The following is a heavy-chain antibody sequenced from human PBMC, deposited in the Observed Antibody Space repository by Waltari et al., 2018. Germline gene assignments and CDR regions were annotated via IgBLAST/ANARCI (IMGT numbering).Heavy chain of an antibody. V-gene: IGHV4-39*01. CDR3: ARQGMFDP. CDR2: IYYSGRT. CDR1: GGSISSSSYY. Sequence: QLQLQESGPGLVKPSETLSLTCTVSGGSISSSSYYWGWIRQPPGKGLEWIGSIYYSGRTYYDPSLKSRVTISVDTSKNQFSLKLSSVTAADTAVYYCARQGMFDPWGQGTLVTVSS. D-gene: IGHD6-13*01. J-gene: IGHJ5*02.